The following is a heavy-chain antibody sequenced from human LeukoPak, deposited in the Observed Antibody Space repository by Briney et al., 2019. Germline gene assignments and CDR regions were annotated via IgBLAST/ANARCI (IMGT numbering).Heavy chain of an antibody. V-gene: IGHV3-33*08. CDR2: IWYDGSKK. J-gene: IGHJ4*02. D-gene: IGHD4-17*01. Sequence: PGRSLRLSCAASGFTFSSYAIHWVRQAPGKGLEWVAVIWYDGSKKYYADSVKGRFTISRDNSKNTLFLQMNSLRAEDTAVYYCVRDPAVTTPYFDYWGQGTQVTVSS. CDR3: VRDPAVTTPYFDY. CDR1: GFTFSSYA.